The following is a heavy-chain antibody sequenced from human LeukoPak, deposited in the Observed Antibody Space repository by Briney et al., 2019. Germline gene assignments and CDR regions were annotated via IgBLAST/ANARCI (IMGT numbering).Heavy chain of an antibody. Sequence: GGSLRLSRAASGFTFSSYSMNWVRQAPGKGLEWVSYISSSSSTIYYADSVKGRFTISRDNAKNSLYLQMNNLRAEDTAVYYCARRVVAAMDVWGKGTTVTVSS. CDR1: GFTFSSYS. V-gene: IGHV3-48*04. CDR2: ISSSSSTI. D-gene: IGHD2-2*01. J-gene: IGHJ6*03. CDR3: ARRVVAAMDV.